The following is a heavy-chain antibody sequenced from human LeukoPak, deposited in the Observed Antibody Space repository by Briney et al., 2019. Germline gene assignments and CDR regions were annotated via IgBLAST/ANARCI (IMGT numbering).Heavy chain of an antibody. D-gene: IGHD2-2*01. J-gene: IGHJ5*02. CDR1: GGSISSYY. Sequence: SETLSLTCTVSGGSISSYYWSWIRQPPGKGLEWIGYIYYSGSTNYNPSLRSRVTISVDTSKNQFSLKLSSVTAADTAVYYCARREGYCSSTSFPGGACWFDPWGQGTLVTVSS. V-gene: IGHV4-59*08. CDR3: ARREGYCSSTSFPGGACWFDP. CDR2: IYYSGST.